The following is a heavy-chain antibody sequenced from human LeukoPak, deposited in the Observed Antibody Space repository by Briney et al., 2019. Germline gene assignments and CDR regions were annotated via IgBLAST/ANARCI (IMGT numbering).Heavy chain of an antibody. J-gene: IGHJ5*02. CDR2: INPNSGGT. D-gene: IGHD5-18*01. CDR3: AGNTDARPNNWFDP. Sequence: ASVKVSCKASGYTFTGYYMHWVRQAPGQGLEWMGWINPNSGGTNYAQKFQGRVTITRDTSISTVYMELSSLRSEDTAVYYCAGNTDARPNNWFDPWGQGTLVTVSS. V-gene: IGHV1-2*02. CDR1: GYTFTGYY.